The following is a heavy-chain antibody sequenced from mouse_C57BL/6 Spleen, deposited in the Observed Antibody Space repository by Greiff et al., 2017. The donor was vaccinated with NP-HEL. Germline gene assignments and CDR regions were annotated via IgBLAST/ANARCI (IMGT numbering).Heavy chain of an antibody. CDR1: GFNIKDDY. CDR3: TTYYYYGN. V-gene: IGHV14-4*01. Sequence: VQLQQSGAELVRPGASVKLSCTASGFNIKDDYMHWVKQRPEQGLEWIGWIDPENGDPEYASKFQGKATITADTSSNTAYLQLSSLTSEDTAVYYCTTYYYYGNWGQGTTLTVSS. D-gene: IGHD1-1*01. J-gene: IGHJ2*01. CDR2: IDPENGDP.